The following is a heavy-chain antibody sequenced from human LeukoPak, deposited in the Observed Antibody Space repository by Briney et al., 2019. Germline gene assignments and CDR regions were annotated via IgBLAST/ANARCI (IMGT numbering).Heavy chain of an antibody. Sequence: SETLSPTCTVPSGSLSSSGYYCSWIRHHPGKGLEWIWFIQYSGSTYYNPSLTSRVTVSVDTSKNQFSLSLSSVTAADPAVYYCARNADMYYYVDNWGQGTLVTVSS. D-gene: IGHD3-10*01. CDR1: SGSLSSSGYY. J-gene: IGHJ4*02. V-gene: IGHV4-31*03. CDR2: IQYSGST. CDR3: ARNADMYYYVDN.